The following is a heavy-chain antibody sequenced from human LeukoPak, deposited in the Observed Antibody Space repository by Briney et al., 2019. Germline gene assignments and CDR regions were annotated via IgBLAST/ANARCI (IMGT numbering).Heavy chain of an antibody. CDR3: AREADCSGGICYLGNAFDI. V-gene: IGHV4-34*01. J-gene: IGHJ3*02. Sequence: NSSETLSLTCAVYGGSFSGHYWSWIRQPPGKGLEWIGEINHSGSTNYNASLKSRVTISVDTSKNQFSLKLSSVTAADTAVYYCAREADCSGGICYLGNAFDIWGQGTMVTVSS. D-gene: IGHD2-15*01. CDR1: GGSFSGHY. CDR2: INHSGST.